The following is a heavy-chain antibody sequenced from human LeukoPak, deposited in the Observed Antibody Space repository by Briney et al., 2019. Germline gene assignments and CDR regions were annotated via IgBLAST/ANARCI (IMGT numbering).Heavy chain of an antibody. CDR3: AKLLFFHVDTAMAIDY. CDR2: ISGSGGST. J-gene: IGHJ4*02. V-gene: IGHV3-23*01. CDR1: GFTFSSYA. Sequence: GGSLRLSCAASGFTFSSYAMSWVRQAPGKGLEWVSAISGSGGSTYYADSVKGRFTISRDNSKNTLYLQMNSLRAEDTAVYYCAKLLFFHVDTAMAIDYWGQGTLVTVSS. D-gene: IGHD5-18*01.